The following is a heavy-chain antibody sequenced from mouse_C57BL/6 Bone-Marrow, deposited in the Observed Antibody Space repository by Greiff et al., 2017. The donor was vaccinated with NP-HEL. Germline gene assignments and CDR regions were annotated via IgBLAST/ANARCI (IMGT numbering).Heavy chain of an antibody. D-gene: IGHD1-1*01. CDR3: ARGITTVVGSDV. CDR2: IYPGDGDT. CDR1: GYAFSSYW. Sequence: QVHVKQSGAELVKPGASVKISCKASGYAFSSYWMNWVKQRPGKGLEWIGQIYPGDGDTNYNGKFKGKATLTADKSSSTAYMQLSSLTSEDSAVYFCARGITTVVGSDVWGTGTTVTVSS. V-gene: IGHV1-80*01. J-gene: IGHJ1*03.